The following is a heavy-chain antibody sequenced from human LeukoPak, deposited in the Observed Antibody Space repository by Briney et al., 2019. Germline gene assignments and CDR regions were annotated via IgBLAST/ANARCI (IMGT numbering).Heavy chain of an antibody. CDR1: GFTFSSYA. CDR2: VSGGGRRT. Sequence: GGSLRLSCAASGFTFSSYAMSWVRQAPGKGLEWVSVVSGGGRRTYYADSVKGRFTIYTDNSKNTVYLQMKSLTAEDTAVYYCAKEDIVIVPATILGVDYWGQGTLVTVSS. CDR3: AKEDIVIVPATILGVDY. D-gene: IGHD2-2*01. J-gene: IGHJ4*02. V-gene: IGHV3-23*01.